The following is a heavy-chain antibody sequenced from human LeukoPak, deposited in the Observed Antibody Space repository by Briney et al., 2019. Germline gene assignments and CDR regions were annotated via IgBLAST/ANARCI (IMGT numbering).Heavy chain of an antibody. D-gene: IGHD6-25*01. J-gene: IGHJ4*02. V-gene: IGHV3-13*01. CDR2: IGTAGDT. CDR1: GFTFSSYS. CDR3: ARGRSGGVDY. Sequence: PGGSLRLSCAASGFTFSSYSMNWVRQATGKGLEWVSAIGTAGDTYYPGSVKGRFTISRENAKNSLYLQMNSLRAGDTAVYYCARGRSGGVDYWGQGTLVTVSS.